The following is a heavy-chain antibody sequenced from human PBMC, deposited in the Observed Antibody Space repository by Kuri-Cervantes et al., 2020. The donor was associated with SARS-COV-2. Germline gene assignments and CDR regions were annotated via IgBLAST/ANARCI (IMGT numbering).Heavy chain of an antibody. D-gene: IGHD4-17*01. Sequence: GESLKISCAASGFTFSSYAMSWVRQAPGKGLEWVSAISGSGGSTYYADSVKGRSTISRDNSKNTLYLQMNSLRAEDTAVYYCAKLGSRRHYEDWGQGTLVTVSS. J-gene: IGHJ4*02. V-gene: IGHV3-23*01. CDR1: GFTFSSYA. CDR2: ISGSGGST. CDR3: AKLGSRRHYED.